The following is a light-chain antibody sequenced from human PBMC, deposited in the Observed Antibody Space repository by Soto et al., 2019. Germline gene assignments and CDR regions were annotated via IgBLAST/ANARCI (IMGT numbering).Light chain of an antibody. Sequence: QSALTQPPSASGSPGQSVTSSCTGTSSDVGGYNYVSWYQQHPGKVPKLMIYEVSKRPSGVPDRFAGSKSGKTASLTVSGLQAEDEADYYFSSYAGSNNLVFGGGTQLPVL. CDR3: SSYAGSNNLV. CDR1: SSDVGGYNY. CDR2: EVS. V-gene: IGLV2-8*01. J-gene: IGLJ3*02.